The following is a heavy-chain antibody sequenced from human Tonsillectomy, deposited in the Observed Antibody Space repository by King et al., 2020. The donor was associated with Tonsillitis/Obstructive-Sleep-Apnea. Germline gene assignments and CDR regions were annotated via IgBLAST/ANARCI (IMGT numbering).Heavy chain of an antibody. Sequence: VQLVESGGGLVQPGGSLRLSCTASGFTFSTYEMNWVHQSPGKGLEWVSYISNSGTTIYYADSVKGRFTISRDNAENSLSLQMNNLRAEDTAVYYCHAPYYPNDHWGQGTLVTVSS. D-gene: IGHD2-21*01. CDR2: ISNSGTTI. J-gene: IGHJ4*02. CDR3: HAPYYPNDH. V-gene: IGHV3-48*03. CDR1: GFTFSTYE.